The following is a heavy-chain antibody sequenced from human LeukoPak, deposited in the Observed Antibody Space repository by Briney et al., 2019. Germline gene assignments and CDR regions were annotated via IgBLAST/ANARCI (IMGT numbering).Heavy chain of an antibody. V-gene: IGHV3-30*18. J-gene: IGHJ4*02. Sequence: GGSLRLSCAASGFTFSSYGMHWVRQAPGKGLEWVAVISYDGSNKYYADSVKGRFTNSRDNSKNTLYLQMNSLRAEDTAVYYCAKDRQGRLEYWGQGTLVTVSS. CDR2: ISYDGSNK. CDR3: AKDRQGRLEY. CDR1: GFTFSSYG.